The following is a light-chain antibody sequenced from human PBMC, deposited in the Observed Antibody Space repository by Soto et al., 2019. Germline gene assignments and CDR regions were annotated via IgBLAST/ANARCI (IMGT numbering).Light chain of an antibody. CDR2: GTS. CDR1: QSLNSNY. J-gene: IGKJ5*01. CDR3: QYYGYSINT. V-gene: IGKV3-20*01. Sequence: EIVLAQSPGSLSLSPGGRATLSCRASQSLNSNYLAWYQQKFGQAPRLLIFGTSSRATGIPDRFSGSGSGTDFTLTLTRLGPEDSAVYYCQYYGYSINTFGQGTRLEIK.